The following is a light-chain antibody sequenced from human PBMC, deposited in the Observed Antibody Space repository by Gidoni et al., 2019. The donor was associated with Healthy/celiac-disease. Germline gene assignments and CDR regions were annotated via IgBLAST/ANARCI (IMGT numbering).Light chain of an antibody. CDR3: QQYGSSF. V-gene: IGKV3-20*01. CDR2: GAS. CDR1: QSVSSSY. Sequence: EIVLTQSPGTLSLSPGERATLSCRASQSVSSSYLAWYQQKPGQAPRLLIYGASSRATGIPDRFSGSGSGTDFTLTISRLEPEDFAVYYCQQYGSSFFXQXTKLEIK. J-gene: IGKJ2*01.